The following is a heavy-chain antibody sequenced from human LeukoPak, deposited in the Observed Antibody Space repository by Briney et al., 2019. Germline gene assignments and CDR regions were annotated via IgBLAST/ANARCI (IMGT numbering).Heavy chain of an antibody. Sequence: PSETLSLTCTVSGGSTSSYYWSWIRQPPGKGLEWIGYIYYSGSTNYNPSLKSRVTISVDTSKNQFSLKLSSVTAADTAVYYCARFGSGWYLSRYFDLWGRGTLVTVSS. CDR2: IYYSGST. CDR1: GGSTSSYY. V-gene: IGHV4-59*01. J-gene: IGHJ2*01. CDR3: ARFGSGWYLSRYFDL. D-gene: IGHD6-19*01.